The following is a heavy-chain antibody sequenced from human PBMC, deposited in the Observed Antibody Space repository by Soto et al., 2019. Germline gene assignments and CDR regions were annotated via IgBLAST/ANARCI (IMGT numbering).Heavy chain of an antibody. CDR3: AKDQHGSYYYYYYGMDV. V-gene: IGHV3-23*01. J-gene: IGHJ6*02. Sequence: GGSLRLSCAASELTFTGFAMSWVRQAPGKGREWVSAISGSGGSTYNADSVKGRFTISRDNSKNTLYLQMNSLRAEDTAVYYCAKDQHGSYYYYYYGMDVWGQGTTVTVSS. CDR1: ELTFTGFA. D-gene: IGHD1-26*01. CDR2: ISGSGGST.